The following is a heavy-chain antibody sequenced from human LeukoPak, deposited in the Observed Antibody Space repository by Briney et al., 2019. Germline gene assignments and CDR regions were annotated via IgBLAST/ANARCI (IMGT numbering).Heavy chain of an antibody. CDR2: IIPILGIA. D-gene: IGHD6-13*01. J-gene: IGHJ4*02. Sequence: ASVKVSCKASGGTFSSYAISWVRQAPGQGLEWMGRIIPILGIANYAQKFQGRVTITADKSMSTAYMELSSLRSEDTAVYYCARAGAGGEYSSSWYIDYWGQGTLVTVSS. CDR3: ARAGAGGEYSSSWYIDY. V-gene: IGHV1-69*04. CDR1: GGTFSSYA.